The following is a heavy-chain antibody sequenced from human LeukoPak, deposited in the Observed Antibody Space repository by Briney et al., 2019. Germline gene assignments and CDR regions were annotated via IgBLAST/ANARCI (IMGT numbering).Heavy chain of an antibody. CDR2: IYSGGST. V-gene: IGHV3-53*01. D-gene: IGHD3-16*01. CDR1: GFTVSSNY. Sequence: GGSLRLSCAASGFTVSSNYMSWVRQAPGKGLEWVSVIYSGGSTYYADSVKGRFTISRDNPKNTLYLQMNSLRVEDTAVYYCARDALTDYSRAFDIWGQGTMVTVSS. J-gene: IGHJ3*02. CDR3: ARDALTDYSRAFDI.